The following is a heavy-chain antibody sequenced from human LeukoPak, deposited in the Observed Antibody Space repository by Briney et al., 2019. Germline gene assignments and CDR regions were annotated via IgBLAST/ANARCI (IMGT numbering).Heavy chain of an antibody. CDR2: ISSSGSTI. CDR3: ARCGSYYGGVPHY. Sequence: SGGSLRLSCAASGFTFSDYYMSWIRQTPRKGLEWVSYISSSGSTIYYADSVKGRFTISRDNAKNSLYLQMNSLRDEDTAGYYCARCGSYYGGVPHYWGQGTLVTVSS. J-gene: IGHJ4*02. D-gene: IGHD1-26*01. V-gene: IGHV3-11*04. CDR1: GFTFSDYY.